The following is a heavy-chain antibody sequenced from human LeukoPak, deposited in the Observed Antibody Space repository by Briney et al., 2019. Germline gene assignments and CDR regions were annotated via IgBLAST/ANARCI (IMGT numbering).Heavy chain of an antibody. CDR1: GYTLTELS. Sequence: ASVKVSCKVSGYTLTELSMHWVRQAPGKGLEWMGGFDPEDGETIYAQKFQGRVTMTEDTSTDTAYMELSSLRSEDTAVYYCASIGCSSTSCQNNWFDLWGQGTLVTVSS. CDR2: FDPEDGET. V-gene: IGHV1-24*01. J-gene: IGHJ5*02. CDR3: ASIGCSSTSCQNNWFDL. D-gene: IGHD2-2*01.